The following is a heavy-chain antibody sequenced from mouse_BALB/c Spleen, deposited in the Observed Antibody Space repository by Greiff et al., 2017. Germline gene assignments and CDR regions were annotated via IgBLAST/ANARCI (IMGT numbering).Heavy chain of an antibody. Sequence: QVQLQQSGPELVKPGASVKISCKASGYAFSSSWMNWVKQRPGQGLEWIGRIYPGDGDTNYNGKFKGKATLTADKSSSTAYMQLSSLTSVDSAVYFWASCLDSSGYYAMDYWGQGTSVTVSS. CDR1: GYAFSSSW. V-gene: IGHV1-82*01. D-gene: IGHD3-2*01. CDR2: IYPGDGDT. J-gene: IGHJ4*01. CDR3: ASCLDSSGYYAMDY.